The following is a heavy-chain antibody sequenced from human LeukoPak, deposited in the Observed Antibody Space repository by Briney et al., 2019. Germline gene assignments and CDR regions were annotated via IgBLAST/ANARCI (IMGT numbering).Heavy chain of an antibody. CDR3: AANGYYTIEY. Sequence: SETLSLTCTVSGGSISRSSYYWGWIRQTPGMGLEWIGSVSYSGNTDYNPSLKSRVTISVDKSKNQFSLNFNSMSAADSAVYYCAANGYYTIEYWGQGTLVTVSS. CDR2: VSYSGNT. D-gene: IGHD1-26*01. V-gene: IGHV4-39*07. J-gene: IGHJ4*02. CDR1: GGSISRSSYY.